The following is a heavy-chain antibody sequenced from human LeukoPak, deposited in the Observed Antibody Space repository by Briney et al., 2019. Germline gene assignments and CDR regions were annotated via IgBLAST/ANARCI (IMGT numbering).Heavy chain of an antibody. J-gene: IGHJ4*02. V-gene: IGHV4-34*01. D-gene: IGHD5-12*01. Sequence: PSETLSLTCAVYGGSFSGYYWSWIRQPPGKGLEWIGEINHSGSTNYNPSLKSRVTISVDTSKNQFSLKLSSVTAADTAVYYCARPRGYFYSFDFWGQGTLVTVSS. CDR2: INHSGST. CDR1: GGSFSGYY. CDR3: ARPRGYFYSFDF.